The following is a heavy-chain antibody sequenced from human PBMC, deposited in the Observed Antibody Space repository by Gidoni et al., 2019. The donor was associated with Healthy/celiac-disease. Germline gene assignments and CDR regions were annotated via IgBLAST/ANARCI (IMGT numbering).Heavy chain of an antibody. D-gene: IGHD7-27*01. Sequence: EVQLLESGGGLVQPGGSMRLSCGASGFTFSSYAMSWVRQAPGKGLEWVSAISGSGGSTYYADSVKGRFTISRDNSKNTLYLQMNSLRAEDTAVYYCAKDRTGDQGYFDYWGQGTLVTVSS. CDR3: AKDRTGDQGYFDY. CDR2: ISGSGGST. J-gene: IGHJ4*02. CDR1: GFTFSSYA. V-gene: IGHV3-23*01.